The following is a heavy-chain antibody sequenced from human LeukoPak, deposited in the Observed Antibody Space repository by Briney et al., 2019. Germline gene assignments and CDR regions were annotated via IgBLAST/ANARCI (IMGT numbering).Heavy chain of an antibody. Sequence: GGSLRLSCAASGFTFSSYSMNWVRQAPGKGLGWVSSISSSSSYIYYADSVKGRFTISRDNAKNSLYLQMNSLRAEDTAVYYCARDFVGANDYFDYWGQGTLVTVSS. J-gene: IGHJ4*02. CDR2: ISSSSSYI. D-gene: IGHD1-26*01. V-gene: IGHV3-21*01. CDR3: ARDFVGANDYFDY. CDR1: GFTFSSYS.